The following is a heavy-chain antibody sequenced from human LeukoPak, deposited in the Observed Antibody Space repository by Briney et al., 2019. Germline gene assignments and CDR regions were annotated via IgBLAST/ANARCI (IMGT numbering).Heavy chain of an antibody. V-gene: IGHV4-34*01. D-gene: IGHD3-22*01. Sequence: SETLSLTCAVYGGSFSGYYWSWIRQPPGKGLEWIGSIYHSGSTDYNPSLKSRVTISVDTSKNHFSLKLSSVTAADTAVYYCARGGDTSGYYYFEYFHHWGQGTLVAVSS. CDR2: IYHSGST. CDR3: ARGGDTSGYYYFEYFHH. CDR1: GGSFSGYY. J-gene: IGHJ1*01.